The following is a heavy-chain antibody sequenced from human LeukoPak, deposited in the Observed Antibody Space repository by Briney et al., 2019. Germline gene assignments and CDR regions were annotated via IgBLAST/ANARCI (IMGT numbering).Heavy chain of an antibody. D-gene: IGHD3-9*01. V-gene: IGHV3-15*01. CDR1: GFTFSNAW. Sequence: GGSLRLSCAASGFTFSNAWMSWVRQAPGKGLEWVGRIKSKTDGGTTDYAAPVKGRFTISRDDSKNTLYLQMNSLKTEDTAVYYCTTDSAYYDILTGYQATFDYWGQGTLVTVSS. J-gene: IGHJ4*02. CDR2: IKSKTDGGTT. CDR3: TTDSAYYDILTGYQATFDY.